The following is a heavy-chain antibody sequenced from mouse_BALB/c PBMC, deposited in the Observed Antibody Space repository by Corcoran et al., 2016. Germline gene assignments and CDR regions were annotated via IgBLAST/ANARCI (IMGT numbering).Heavy chain of an antibody. J-gene: IGHJ2*01. CDR2: IDPANGNT. CDR1: GFNIKDTY. Sequence: EVQLQQSGAELVKPGASGKLSCTASGFNIKDTYMHWVKQRPEQGLEWIGRIDPANGNTKYDPTFQGKATITADTSSNTAYLQHSSLTSEDTAVYYCAYLDYWGQGTTLTVSS. CDR3: AYLDY. V-gene: IGHV14-3*02.